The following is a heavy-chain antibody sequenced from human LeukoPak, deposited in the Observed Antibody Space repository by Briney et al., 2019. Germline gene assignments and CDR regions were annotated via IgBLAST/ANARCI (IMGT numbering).Heavy chain of an antibody. Sequence: GGSLRLSCAASGFTFSDYYMSWIRQAPGKGLEWVSYIDNSGGNIYYADSVKGRFTISRDNAKNSLYLQMNSLRVEDTAVYYCARRNAYCSSSSCSRASYYYYGMDVWGQGTTVTVS. CDR3: ARRNAYCSSSSCSRASYYYYGMDV. J-gene: IGHJ6*02. D-gene: IGHD2-2*01. CDR2: IDNSGGNI. CDR1: GFTFSDYY. V-gene: IGHV3-11*01.